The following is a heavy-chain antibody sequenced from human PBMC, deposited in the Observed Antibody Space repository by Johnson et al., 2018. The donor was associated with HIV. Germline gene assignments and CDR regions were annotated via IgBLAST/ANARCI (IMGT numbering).Heavy chain of an antibody. CDR2: INGDGSRL. V-gene: IGHV3-74*01. J-gene: IGHJ3*02. CDR1: GFTFSDHW. CDR3: ARRAIRDAFDI. Sequence: VQLVESGGGLVQPGGSLRLSCGASGFTFSDHWMQWVRQAPGKGLVWVSRINGDGSRLTYADSVKGRFTISRDNDRYSLYLQMNSLRAEDTAVYYCARRAIRDAFDIWGRGTMVTVS.